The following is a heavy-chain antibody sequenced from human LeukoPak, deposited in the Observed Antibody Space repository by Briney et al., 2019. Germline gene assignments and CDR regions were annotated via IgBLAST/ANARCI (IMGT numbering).Heavy chain of an antibody. J-gene: IGHJ4*02. CDR2: ISNSGSTI. CDR1: RFTFSNYE. CDR3: ARDWGRGTFFDY. D-gene: IGHD7-27*01. V-gene: IGHV3-48*03. Sequence: GGSLRLSCAASRFTFSNYEMNWVRQAPGKGLEWVSYISNSGSTIYYADSVKGRFTISRDNAKNSLYLQMNSPRAEDTAVYYCARDWGRGTFFDYWGQGTLVTVSS.